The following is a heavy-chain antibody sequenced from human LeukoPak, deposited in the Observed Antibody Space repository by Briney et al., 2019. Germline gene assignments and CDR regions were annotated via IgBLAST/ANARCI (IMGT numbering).Heavy chain of an antibody. CDR1: GDSINDKNYY. V-gene: IGHV4-39*07. D-gene: IGHD6-19*01. CDR2: GSI. J-gene: IGHJ5*02. Sequence: KASETLSLTCSVSGDSINDKNYYWGWIRQPPGKGLEWIGTGSIYYNPSLQTRVTISLDTSRNQFSLRLTSVTAADTAVYYCARVLGIGVAGTDWFDPWGQGILVTVSS. CDR3: ARVLGIGVAGTDWFDP.